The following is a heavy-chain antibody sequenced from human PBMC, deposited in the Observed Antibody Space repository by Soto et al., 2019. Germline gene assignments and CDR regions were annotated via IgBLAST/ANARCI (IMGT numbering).Heavy chain of an antibody. CDR1: GGTFSSYA. CDR2: IIPIFGTA. Sequence: QVQLVQSGAEVKKPGSSVKVSCKASGGTFSSYAISWVRQAPGQGLEWMGGIIPIFGTANYAQKFQGRVTITADESTSTAYMELSSLRSEDTAVYYCARDKGCSSWYYYYGMDAWGQGTTVTVSS. J-gene: IGHJ6*02. CDR3: ARDKGCSSWYYYYGMDA. V-gene: IGHV1-69*12. D-gene: IGHD6-6*01.